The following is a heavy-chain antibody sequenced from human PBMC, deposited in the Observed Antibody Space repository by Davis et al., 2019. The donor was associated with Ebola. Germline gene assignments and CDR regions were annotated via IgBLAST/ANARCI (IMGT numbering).Heavy chain of an antibody. Sequence: AASVTVSCKASGYTFLTYRINWLRQAPGQELEWMGWISSYNGNTNYAQKLQGRVTMTTDTSTSTAYMELRGLRSDDTAVYYCARALGYCSGGSCRYDAFDIWGQGTMVTVSS. CDR1: GYTFLTYR. V-gene: IGHV1-18*01. CDR3: ARALGYCSGGSCRYDAFDI. J-gene: IGHJ3*02. CDR2: ISSYNGNT. D-gene: IGHD2-15*01.